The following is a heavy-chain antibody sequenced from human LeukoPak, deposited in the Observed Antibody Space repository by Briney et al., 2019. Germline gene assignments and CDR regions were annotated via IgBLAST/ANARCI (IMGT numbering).Heavy chain of an antibody. Sequence: ASVKVSCEASGHTFTSYDINWVRQATGQGLEWMGWVNPNSGNTGYAQKFQSRVTITRNTYISTAYMELSSLRSEDTAVYYCARGSVWLVYYYYMDVWGKGTTVTVSS. D-gene: IGHD3-22*01. J-gene: IGHJ6*03. V-gene: IGHV1-8*03. CDR3: ARGSVWLVYYYYMDV. CDR1: GHTFTSYD. CDR2: VNPNSGNT.